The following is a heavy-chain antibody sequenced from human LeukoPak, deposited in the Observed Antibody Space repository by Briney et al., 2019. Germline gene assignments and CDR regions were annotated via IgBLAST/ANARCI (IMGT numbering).Heavy chain of an antibody. Sequence: SETLSLTCTVSGGSISSGSYYWSWIRQPAGKGLEWIGRIYTSGSTNYNPSLRSRVTVSIDTSKSQFSLKLSSVTAADTAVYYCARENSSGWVIYWGQGTLVTVSS. CDR2: IYTSGST. CDR3: ARENSSGWVIY. CDR1: GGSISSGSYY. J-gene: IGHJ4*02. V-gene: IGHV4-61*02. D-gene: IGHD6-19*01.